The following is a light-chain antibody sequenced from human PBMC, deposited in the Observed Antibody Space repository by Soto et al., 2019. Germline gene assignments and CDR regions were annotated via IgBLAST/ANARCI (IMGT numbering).Light chain of an antibody. CDR1: QSISSW. J-gene: IGKJ1*01. Sequence: DIQMTQSPSTLSASVVDRVTITCRASQSISSWLAWYQQKPGKAPKLLIYDASSLESGVPSRFSGSGSGTEFTLTISSLQPDDFATYYCQQYNSYSTFGQGTKVDI. CDR2: DAS. CDR3: QQYNSYST. V-gene: IGKV1-5*01.